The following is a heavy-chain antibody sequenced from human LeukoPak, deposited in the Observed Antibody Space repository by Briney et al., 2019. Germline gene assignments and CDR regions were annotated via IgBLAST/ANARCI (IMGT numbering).Heavy chain of an antibody. Sequence: GSLRLSXVASGFSFSDHYMDWVRQAPGKGPEWIGRSKNKPNSYNTEYAASVKGRFTISREDSKSLLFLQMNSLKTEDTAVYYCARVGISLSVIPHYFDYWGQGTLVTVSS. J-gene: IGHJ4*02. CDR3: ARVGISLSVIPHYFDY. V-gene: IGHV3-72*01. CDR1: GFSFSDHY. CDR2: SKNKPNSYNT. D-gene: IGHD3-3*01.